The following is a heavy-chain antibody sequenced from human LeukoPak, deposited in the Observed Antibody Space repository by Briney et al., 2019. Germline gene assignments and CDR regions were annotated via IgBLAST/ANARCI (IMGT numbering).Heavy chain of an antibody. CDR2: IGGTGTDT. CDR3: GKHWDY. V-gene: IGHV3-23*01. CDR1: GFTFSTSG. J-gene: IGHJ4*02. Sequence: PGGSLRLSCSASGFTFSTSGLSWVRQAPGKGLEWVSSIGGTGTDTYYAASVKGRFTISRDNSKNMLYLQMHSLRVEDTAMYYCGKHWDYWGQGTLVTVSS.